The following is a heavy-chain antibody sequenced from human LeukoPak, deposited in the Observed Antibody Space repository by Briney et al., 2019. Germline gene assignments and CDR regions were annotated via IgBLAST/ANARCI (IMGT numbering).Heavy chain of an antibody. CDR1: GFTFSAYW. Sequence: PGGSLRLSCAASGFTFSAYWMSWVRQAPGKGLEWVANIKQDGSEKYFVDSLKGRFTISRDNAKNSLYLLMNSLGAEDTAVYYCAKDRSYYDSSDSTGMDVWGQGTTVTVSS. CDR3: AKDRSYYDSSDSTGMDV. CDR2: IKQDGSEK. D-gene: IGHD3-22*01. V-gene: IGHV3-7*01. J-gene: IGHJ6*02.